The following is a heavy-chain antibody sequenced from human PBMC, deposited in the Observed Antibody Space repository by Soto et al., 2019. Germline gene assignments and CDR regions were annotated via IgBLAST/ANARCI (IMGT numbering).Heavy chain of an antibody. CDR2: IYYSGST. CDR3: HYGSGSYANYYYYGMDV. CDR1: GGSISSSSYY. J-gene: IGHJ6*02. V-gene: IGHV4-39*01. D-gene: IGHD3-10*01. Sequence: SETLSLTCTVSGGSISSSSYYWGWIRQPPGKGLEWIGSIYYSGSTYYNPSLKSRVTISVDTSKNQFSLKLSSVTAADTAVYYCHYGSGSYANYYYYGMDVWGQGTTVTVSS.